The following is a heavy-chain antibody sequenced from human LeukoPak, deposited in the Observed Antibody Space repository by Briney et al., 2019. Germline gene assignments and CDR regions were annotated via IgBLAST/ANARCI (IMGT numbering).Heavy chain of an antibody. Sequence: PSETLSLTCAIYGGSFSSYYWTWIRQPPGKGLEWIGEIDHSGSTNYNPSLKSRVTISVDTSKNQFSLKLSSVTAADTAVYYCAREGPSNYSPRHAFDIWGQGTIVTASS. CDR1: GGSFSSYY. J-gene: IGHJ3*02. CDR3: AREGPSNYSPRHAFDI. D-gene: IGHD3-10*01. V-gene: IGHV4-34*01. CDR2: IDHSGST.